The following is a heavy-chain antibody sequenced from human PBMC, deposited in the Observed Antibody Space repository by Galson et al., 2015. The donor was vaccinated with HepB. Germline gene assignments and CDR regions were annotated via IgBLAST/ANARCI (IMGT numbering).Heavy chain of an antibody. CDR3: VTGGWFGELLHDY. J-gene: IGHJ4*02. CDR1: GFTFSSYA. D-gene: IGHD3-10*01. CDR2: ISSNGGST. V-gene: IGHV3-64D*06. Sequence: SLRLSCAASGFTFSSYAMHWVRQAPGKGLEYVSAISSNGGSTYYADSVKGRFTISRDNSKNTLYLQMSSLRAEDTAVYYCVTGGWFGELLHDYWGQGTLVTVSS.